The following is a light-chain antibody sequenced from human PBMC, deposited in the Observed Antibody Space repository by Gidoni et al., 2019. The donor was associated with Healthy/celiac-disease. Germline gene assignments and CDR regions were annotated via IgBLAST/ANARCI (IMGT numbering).Light chain of an antibody. V-gene: IGLV1-36*01. Sequence: QSVLTQPPSVSEAPRQMVTISCSGSSSNIGNNAVNWYQQLPGKAPKLLIYYDDLLPSGVSDRFSGSKSDTSASLAISGLQSEDEADYYCAAWDDSLNGVVFGGGTKLTVL. CDR3: AAWDDSLNGVV. CDR1: SSNIGNNA. J-gene: IGLJ2*01. CDR2: YDD.